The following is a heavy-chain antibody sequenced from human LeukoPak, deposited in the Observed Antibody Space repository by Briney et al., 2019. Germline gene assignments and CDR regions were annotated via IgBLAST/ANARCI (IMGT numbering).Heavy chain of an antibody. CDR3: ARDLRDGYNYYFDY. CDR2: IYYSGST. D-gene: IGHD5-24*01. CDR1: GDSISSYY. Sequence: PSETLSLTCTVSGDSISSYYWSWIRQPPGKGLEWIGYIYYSGSTNYNPSLKSRVTISVDTSKNQFSLKLSSVTAADTAVYYCARDLRDGYNYYFDYWGQGTLVTVSS. V-gene: IGHV4-59*01. J-gene: IGHJ4*02.